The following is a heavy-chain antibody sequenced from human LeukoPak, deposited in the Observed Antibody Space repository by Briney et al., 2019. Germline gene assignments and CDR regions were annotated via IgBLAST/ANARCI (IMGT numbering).Heavy chain of an antibody. D-gene: IGHD6-6*01. V-gene: IGHV4-39*06. CDR1: GGSISSSSHH. CDR2: IYYSGNT. CDR3: ARETSSSASL. Sequence: SETLSLTCTVAGGSISSSSHHWAWIRQPPGKGLEWIASIYYSGNTYYNPSLKSRVTISIDTSQNQFALKLSSVAAADTAVYYCARETSSSASLWGQGTLVTVSS. J-gene: IGHJ4*02.